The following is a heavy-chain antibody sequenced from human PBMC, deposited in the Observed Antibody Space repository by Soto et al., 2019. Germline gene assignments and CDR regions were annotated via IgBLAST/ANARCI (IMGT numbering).Heavy chain of an antibody. D-gene: IGHD6-19*01. V-gene: IGHV1-18*01. CDR1: GYTFTSYG. CDR3: AREVAGTGAFDI. J-gene: IGHJ3*02. Sequence: VSVKVSCKASGYTFTSYGISWVRQAPGQGLEWMGWISAYNGNTNYAQKLQGRVTMTTDTSTSTAYMELRSLRSDDTAVYYCAREVAGTGAFDIWGQGTMVTVSS. CDR2: ISAYNGNT.